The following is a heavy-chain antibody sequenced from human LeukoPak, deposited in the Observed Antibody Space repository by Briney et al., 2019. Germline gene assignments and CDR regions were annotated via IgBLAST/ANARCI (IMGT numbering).Heavy chain of an antibody. CDR3: ARTGSIYCSSTSCPTGYVGY. Sequence: SETLSLTCAVYGGSFSGYYWSWIRQPPGKGLEWIGEINHSGSTNCNPSLKSRVTISVDTSKNQFSLKLSSVTAADTAVYYCARTGSIYCSSTSCPTGYVGYWGQGTLVTVSS. CDR2: INHSGST. V-gene: IGHV4-34*01. J-gene: IGHJ4*02. CDR1: GGSFSGYY. D-gene: IGHD2-2*01.